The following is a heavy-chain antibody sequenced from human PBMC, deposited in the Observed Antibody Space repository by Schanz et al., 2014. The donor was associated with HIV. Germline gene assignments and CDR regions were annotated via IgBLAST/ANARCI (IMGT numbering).Heavy chain of an antibody. CDR1: GYSFTNFD. D-gene: IGHD3-9*01. V-gene: IGHV1-18*01. J-gene: IGHJ4*03. CDR2: ISAHNGDT. CDR3: AKGQDWPGPQLDH. Sequence: VQLVQSRGEVKKPGASVKVSCKASGYSFTNFDVSWVRQAPGQGLEWMGWISAHNGDTNYAQKFQGRITLTTDSPTNTAYLELRSLTSDDTAVYFCAKGQDWPGPQLDHWGHGSLVIVSS.